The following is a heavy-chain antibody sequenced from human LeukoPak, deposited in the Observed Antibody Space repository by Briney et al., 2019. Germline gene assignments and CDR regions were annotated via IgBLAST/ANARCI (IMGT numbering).Heavy chain of an antibody. CDR3: ARGGSRSYTSSALDY. J-gene: IGHJ4*02. V-gene: IGHV4-59*01. CDR2: ISYSGST. D-gene: IGHD6-6*01. CDR1: GGSINVYY. Sequence: SETLSLTCSVSGGSINVYYWNWIRQSPGKGLEWIGSISYSGSTNYNPSLKSRVTISMDTSKNRFSLKVSSVIPADTAMYYCARGGSRSYTSSALDYWGQGTLVTVSS.